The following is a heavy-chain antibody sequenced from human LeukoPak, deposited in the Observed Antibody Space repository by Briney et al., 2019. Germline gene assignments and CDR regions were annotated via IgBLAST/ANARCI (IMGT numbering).Heavy chain of an antibody. CDR3: ARASHWNQLHYFDY. V-gene: IGHV4-4*02. Sequence: SETLSLTCVVSGGSISSSNWWSWVRQPPGKGLEWIGEIYHSGSTNSNPSLKSRVTISLDKSKNHFSLNLSSVTAADLAMYYCARASHWNQLHYFDYWGQGTLVTVSS. D-gene: IGHD1-1*01. CDR1: GGSISSSNW. J-gene: IGHJ4*02. CDR2: IYHSGST.